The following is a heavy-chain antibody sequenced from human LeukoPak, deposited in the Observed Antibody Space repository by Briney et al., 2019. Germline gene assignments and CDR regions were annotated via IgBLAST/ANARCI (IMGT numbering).Heavy chain of an antibody. CDR2: ISSSATTI. D-gene: IGHD3-3*01. CDR1: GFTFSDYY. Sequence: GGSLRLSCAASGFTFSDYYMSWIRQAPGKGLEWLSYISSSATTIYYADSVKGRFTISRDNAKNSLYLQMNSLRAEDTAVYYCARGYYDFWSGYREHFDYWGQGTLVTVSS. CDR3: ARGYYDFWSGYREHFDY. V-gene: IGHV3-11*01. J-gene: IGHJ4*02.